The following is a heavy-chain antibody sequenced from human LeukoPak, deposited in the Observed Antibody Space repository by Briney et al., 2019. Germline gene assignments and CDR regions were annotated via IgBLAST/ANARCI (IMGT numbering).Heavy chain of an antibody. CDR1: GFTFSRYS. CDR2: INGGSSSI. Sequence: GGSLRLSCAASGFTFSRYSMNWVRQAPGKGPEWLSHINGGSSSIYYADSVKGRFTISRDNAKNSLYLQMNSLRVEDTALYYCARDSGIAASEDYWGQGTLVTDSS. V-gene: IGHV3-48*04. D-gene: IGHD6-13*01. CDR3: ARDSGIAASEDY. J-gene: IGHJ4*02.